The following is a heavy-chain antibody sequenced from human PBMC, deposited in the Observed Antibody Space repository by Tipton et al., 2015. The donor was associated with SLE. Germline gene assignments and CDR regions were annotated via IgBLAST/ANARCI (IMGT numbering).Heavy chain of an antibody. CDR1: RFTFSSYA. D-gene: IGHD1-1*01. V-gene: IGHV3-30-3*01. Sequence: RSLRLSCAASRFTFSSYAIHWVRQAPGEGLEWVALISSDGSNKYYADSVKGRFTISRDNSRNTLYLQMNSLRAEDTAVYYCAKGATGTYYYYYMDVWGKGTTVTVSS. J-gene: IGHJ6*03. CDR2: ISSDGSNK. CDR3: AKGATGTYYYYYMDV.